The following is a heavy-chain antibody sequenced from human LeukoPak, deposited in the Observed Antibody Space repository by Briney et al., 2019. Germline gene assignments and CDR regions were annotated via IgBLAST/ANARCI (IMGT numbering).Heavy chain of an antibody. V-gene: IGHV4-34*01. D-gene: IGHD2-2*02. CDR2: INHSGSA. Sequence: SETLSLTCAVYGGSCSGYYWSWIRQPPGKGLEWIGEINHSGSANYNPSLKSRVTISVDTSKNQFSLKLSSVTAADTAVYYCARASIPRAFDIWGQGTMVTVSS. CDR3: ARASIPRAFDI. CDR1: GGSCSGYY. J-gene: IGHJ3*02.